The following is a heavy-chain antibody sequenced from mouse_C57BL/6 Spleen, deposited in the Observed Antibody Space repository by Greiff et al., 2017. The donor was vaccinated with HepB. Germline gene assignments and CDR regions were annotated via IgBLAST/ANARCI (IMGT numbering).Heavy chain of an antibody. V-gene: IGHV3-6*01. CDR2: ISYDGSN. J-gene: IGHJ4*01. D-gene: IGHD6-1*01. CDR1: GYSITSGYY. Sequence: EVHLVESGPGLVKPSQSLSLTCSVTGYSITSGYYWNWIRQFPGNKLEWMGYISYDGSNNYNPSLKNRISITRDTSKNQFFLKLNSVTTEDTATYYCARDQPYYAMDYWGQGTSVTVSS. CDR3: ARDQPYYAMDY.